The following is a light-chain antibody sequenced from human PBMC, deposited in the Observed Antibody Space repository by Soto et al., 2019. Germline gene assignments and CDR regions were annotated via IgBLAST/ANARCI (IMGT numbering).Light chain of an antibody. CDR1: QSVLYSSNNKNY. CDR3: QQYYSTPLT. CDR2: WAS. Sequence: DIVMTQSTDSLAVSLGERATINCKSSQSVLYSSNNKNYLAWYQQKPGQPPKLLIYWASTRESGVPDRFSGSGSGTDFTLIISSLQAEDVAVYYSQQYYSTPLTFGGGTKVDI. V-gene: IGKV4-1*01. J-gene: IGKJ4*01.